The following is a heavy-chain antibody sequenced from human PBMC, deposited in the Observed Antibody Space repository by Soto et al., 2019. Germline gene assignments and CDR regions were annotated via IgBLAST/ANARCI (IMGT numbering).Heavy chain of an antibody. CDR1: GYTFNNYA. J-gene: IGHJ4*02. CDR3: ARDIDGNGYFDN. CDR2: TSGYNGNT. V-gene: IGHV1-18*01. D-gene: IGHD2-8*01. Sequence: QVQLVQSGAEVKKPAASVKVSCKASGYTFNNYAISWVRQAPGQGLEWMGRTSGYNGNTNYAQKFQGRVTMTTDTSTSTAYMEVRSLRSDDTAVYYCARDIDGNGYFDNWGQGTLVTVSS.